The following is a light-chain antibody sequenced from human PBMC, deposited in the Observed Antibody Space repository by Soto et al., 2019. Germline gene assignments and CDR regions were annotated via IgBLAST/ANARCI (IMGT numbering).Light chain of an antibody. J-gene: IGKJ4*01. CDR1: QNIDNY. CDR2: ATS. V-gene: IGKV1-39*01. CDR3: HENYISPAVS. Sequence: DIQMTQSPSSLSASLGDRVTITCRASQNIDNYLNWDQQNPGKAPKLLIYATSTLQSGVPSRFSCSGSGTELNHTIRSLPAEDFASYFCHENYISPAVSLGGGTKVEIK.